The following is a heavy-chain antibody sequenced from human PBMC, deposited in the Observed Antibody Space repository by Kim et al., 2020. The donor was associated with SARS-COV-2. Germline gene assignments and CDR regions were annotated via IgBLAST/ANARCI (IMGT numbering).Heavy chain of an antibody. D-gene: IGHD2-8*01. V-gene: IGHV2-5*01. J-gene: IGHJ3*02. Sequence: YRPSRKSRLTLTKDTSQNQVVLTMTNMDPVDTATYYCAHRPPLVLDAFDIWGQGTMVTVSS. CDR3: AHRPPLVLDAFDI.